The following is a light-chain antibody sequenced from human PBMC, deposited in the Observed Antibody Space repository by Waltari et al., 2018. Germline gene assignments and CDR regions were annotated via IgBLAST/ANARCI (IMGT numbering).Light chain of an antibody. CDR3: QQYYIAQYT. J-gene: IGKJ2*01. V-gene: IGKV4-1*01. CDR1: QSVLFSSDNKNY. Sequence: IVMTQSPDSLTVSLGERVTINCKSSQSVLFSSDNKNYLAWYQQKPGQPPKLLIYWASTRESGVPDRFSGSGSGTDFTLTISSLQAEDVAVYFCQQYYIAQYTFGQGTKLEIK. CDR2: WAS.